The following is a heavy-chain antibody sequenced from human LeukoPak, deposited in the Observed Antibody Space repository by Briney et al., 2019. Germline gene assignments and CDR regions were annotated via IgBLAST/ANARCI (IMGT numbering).Heavy chain of an antibody. CDR3: ARIHDSTHGLLDD. V-gene: IGHV1-69*15. CDR2: ISLMFGTT. D-gene: IGHD2-15*01. J-gene: IGHJ4*02. CDR1: GGTFSGYS. Sequence: SVKVSCKASGGTFSGYSISWVRQAPGQGIEWMGRISLMFGTTNYALKFQGRVTITADDSTSSAYMELTSLRSEDTAVYYCARIHDSTHGLLDDWDQGTLVTVSS.